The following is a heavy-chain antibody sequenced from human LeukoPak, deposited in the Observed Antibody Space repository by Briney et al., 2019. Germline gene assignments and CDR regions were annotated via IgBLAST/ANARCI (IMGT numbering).Heavy chain of an antibody. CDR3: ARQSSTGLAY. D-gene: IGHD1-1*01. V-gene: IGHV4-34*01. CDR1: GGSFSGYY. J-gene: IGHJ4*02. Sequence: SETLSLTCAVYGGSFSGYYWSWIRQPPGKGLEWIGEINHSGSTNYNPPLKSRVTISVDTSKNQFSLKMSSVTAADTAVYFCARQSSTGLAYWGQGTLVTVSS. CDR2: INHSGST.